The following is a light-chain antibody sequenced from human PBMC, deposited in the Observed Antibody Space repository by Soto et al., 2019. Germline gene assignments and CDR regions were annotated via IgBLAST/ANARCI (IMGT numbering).Light chain of an antibody. V-gene: IGKV1-17*03. Sequence: DIQVTQSPSAMSASVGDRVTITCRASQDSSHYLAWFQQQPGKVPKRMIFAVSNLESGVPSRFRGSGSGTEFTLTITSLQPEDFATYYCLQHNSYPWTFGQGTKVDIK. CDR3: LQHNSYPWT. CDR1: QDSSHY. J-gene: IGKJ1*01. CDR2: AVS.